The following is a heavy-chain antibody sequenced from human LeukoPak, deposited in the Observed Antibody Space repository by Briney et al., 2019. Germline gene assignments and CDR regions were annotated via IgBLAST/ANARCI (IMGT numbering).Heavy chain of an antibody. J-gene: IGHJ5*02. Sequence: ASVKVSCKASGYTFTSYYMHWVRQAPGQGLEWMGIINPSGGSTSYAQKFQGRVTMTRDTSTSTVYMELSSLRSEDTAVYYCARGDKKENQSGPSGYFDPWGQGTLVTVSS. CDR2: INPSGGST. CDR1: GYTFTSYY. V-gene: IGHV1-46*01. CDR3: ARGDKKENQSGPSGYFDP. D-gene: IGHD3-10*01.